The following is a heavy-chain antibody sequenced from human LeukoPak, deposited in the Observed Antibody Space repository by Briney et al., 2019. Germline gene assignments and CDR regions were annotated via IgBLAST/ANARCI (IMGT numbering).Heavy chain of an antibody. D-gene: IGHD2-21*02. CDR2: INHSGST. V-gene: IGHV4-34*01. CDR3: ARALYCGGDCYSGFDY. CDR1: GGSFCGYY. Sequence: SETLSLTCAVYGGSFCGYYWSWIRQPPGKGPEWIGEINHSGSTNYNPSLKSRVTISVDTSKNQFSLKLSSVTAADTAVYYCARALYCGGDCYSGFDYWGQGTLVTVSS. J-gene: IGHJ4*02.